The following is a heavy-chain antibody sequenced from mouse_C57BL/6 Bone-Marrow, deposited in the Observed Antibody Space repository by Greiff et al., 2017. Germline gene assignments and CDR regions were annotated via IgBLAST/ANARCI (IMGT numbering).Heavy chain of an antibody. J-gene: IGHJ4*01. CDR2: IHPNSGST. Sequence: VQLQQPGAELVKPGASVKLSCKASGYTFTSYWLHWVKQRPGQGLEWIGMIHPNSGSTNYNEKFKGKAKLTVDKSSSTAYMQHSSLTSEDCAVYCCARGGGGAIDYWGQGTSVTVSS. CDR1: GYTFTSYW. CDR3: ARGGGGAIDY. V-gene: IGHV1-64*01.